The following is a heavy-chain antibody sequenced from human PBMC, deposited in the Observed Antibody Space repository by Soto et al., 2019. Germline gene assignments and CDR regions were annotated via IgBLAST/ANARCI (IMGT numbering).Heavy chain of an antibody. CDR2: ITSSSDTI. V-gene: IGHV3-48*02. Sequence: GRSLRLSCAASGFTCSSFHMNWVRQAPGRGLEWVAYITSSSDTIYYSDSVKGRFTISRDNGKNSLFLQMNSLRDEDTAVYYCARVVVVIPPGYYYAMDVWGQGTTVTVSS. D-gene: IGHD3-22*01. J-gene: IGHJ6*02. CDR1: GFTCSSFH. CDR3: ARVVVVIPPGYYYAMDV.